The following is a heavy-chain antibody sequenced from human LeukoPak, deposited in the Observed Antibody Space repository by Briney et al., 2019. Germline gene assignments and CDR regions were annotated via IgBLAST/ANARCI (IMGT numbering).Heavy chain of an antibody. V-gene: IGHV3-30*18. D-gene: IGHD3-22*01. CDR1: GFTFSSYG. CDR3: AKTLTTTSHLFDY. CDR2: ISYDGSNK. Sequence: PGRSLRLSCAASGFTFSSYGMHWVRQAPGKGMEWVAVISYDGSNKYYADSVKGRFTISRDNSKDTLYLQMNSLRAEDTAAYYCAKTLTTTSHLFDYWGQGTLVTVSS. J-gene: IGHJ4*02.